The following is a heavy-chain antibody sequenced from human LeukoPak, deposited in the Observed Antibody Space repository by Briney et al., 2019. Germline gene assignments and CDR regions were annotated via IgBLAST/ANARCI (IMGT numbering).Heavy chain of an antibody. D-gene: IGHD5-18*01. CDR2: IKGDGSVQ. V-gene: IGHV3-7*02. CDR1: GFTFSSSW. Sequence: GGSLRLSCVASGFTFSSSWMNWVRQAPGKGLEWVANIKGDGSVQSYVDSVKGRFTISRDNAKNSLYLQMRNLRDEDTAVYYCARVPRDTTMVTNDYWGQGTLVTVSS. CDR3: ARVPRDTTMVTNDY. J-gene: IGHJ4*02.